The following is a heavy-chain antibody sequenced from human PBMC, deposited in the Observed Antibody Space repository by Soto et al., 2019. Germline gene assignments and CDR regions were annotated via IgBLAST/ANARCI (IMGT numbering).Heavy chain of an antibody. V-gene: IGHV1-18*01. CDR3: TRPFPPYYYYGSGSYYFDY. Sequence: ASVKVSCKASGYTFTSYGISWVRQAPGQGLEWMGWISVYNGNTKYAQKLQGRVTMTTDTFTSTAYMELRSLRSDDTAVYYCTRPFPPYYYYGSGSYYFDYWGQGTLVTVSS. CDR2: ISVYNGNT. D-gene: IGHD3-10*01. J-gene: IGHJ4*02. CDR1: GYTFTSYG.